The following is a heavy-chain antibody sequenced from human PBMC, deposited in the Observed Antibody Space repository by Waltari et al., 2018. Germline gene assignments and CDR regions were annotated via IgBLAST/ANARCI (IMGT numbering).Heavy chain of an antibody. Sequence: QVQLVESGGGVVQPGRSLRLSCAASGFTFSSYAMHWVRQAPGKGLEWVAVISYDGSNKYYAGSGKGRFTIARDNSKNTLYLQMNSLRAEDTAVYYCARGGDCTGGVCYKNFDYWGQGTLVTVSS. J-gene: IGHJ4*02. D-gene: IGHD2-8*02. CDR3: ARGGDCTGGVCYKNFDY. V-gene: IGHV3-30-3*01. CDR2: ISYDGSNK. CDR1: GFTFSSYA.